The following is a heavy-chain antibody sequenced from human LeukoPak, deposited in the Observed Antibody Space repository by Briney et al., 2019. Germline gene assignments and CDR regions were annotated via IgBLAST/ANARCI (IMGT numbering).Heavy chain of an antibody. Sequence: SETLSLTCTVSGDSISSYYWSWIRQPPGKGLEWIGYIYTSGSTNYNPSLKSRVTISVDTSKNQLSLKLSSVTAADTAVYYCARREVAGTFDPWGQGTLVTVS. J-gene: IGHJ5*02. CDR3: ARREVAGTFDP. CDR1: GDSISSYY. V-gene: IGHV4-4*09. D-gene: IGHD6-19*01. CDR2: IYTSGST.